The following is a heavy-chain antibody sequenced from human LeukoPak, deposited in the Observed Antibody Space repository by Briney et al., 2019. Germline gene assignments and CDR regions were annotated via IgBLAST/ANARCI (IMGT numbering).Heavy chain of an antibody. Sequence: ASVKVSCKASGYAFINYDIYWVRQTIGQGLEWMGWMNPKSGNTGYAQKFQGRVTITRNTSISTAYMEVTSLRSEDTAVYYCARVPGYSSSWSPLALDYWGQGTLVTVSS. J-gene: IGHJ4*02. D-gene: IGHD6-13*01. CDR3: ARVPGYSSSWSPLALDY. CDR1: GYAFINYD. V-gene: IGHV1-8*03. CDR2: MNPKSGNT.